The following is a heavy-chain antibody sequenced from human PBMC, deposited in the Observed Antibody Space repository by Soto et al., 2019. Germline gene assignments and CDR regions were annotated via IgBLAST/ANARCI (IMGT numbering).Heavy chain of an antibody. CDR2: INPNSGGT. V-gene: IGHV1-2*04. D-gene: IGHD3-10*01. J-gene: IGHJ4*02. Sequence: ASVKVSCKASGYTFTGYYMHWVRQAPGQGLEWMGWINPNSGGTNYAQKFQGWVTMTRDTSISTAYMELSRLRSDDTAVYYCARNYGSGSSPFDYWGQGTLVNVSS. CDR3: ARNYGSGSSPFDY. CDR1: GYTFTGYY.